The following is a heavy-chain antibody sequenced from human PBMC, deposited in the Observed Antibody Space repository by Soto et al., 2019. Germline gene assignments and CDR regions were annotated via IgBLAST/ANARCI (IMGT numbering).Heavy chain of an antibody. J-gene: IGHJ4*02. V-gene: IGHV4-39*01. CDR3: ASQLESTTYFDY. CDR1: GGSISNSDYF. Sequence: LQLQESGPGLVKPSETLSLTCTVSGGSISNSDYFWAWMRQPPGKGLEWVGTISHTGSPRYNPSRKRRVTISVDTSKNQFSLRLPSVTAADTAVFYCASQLESTTYFDYWGRGTLVTVSS. D-gene: IGHD1-1*01. CDR2: ISHTGSP.